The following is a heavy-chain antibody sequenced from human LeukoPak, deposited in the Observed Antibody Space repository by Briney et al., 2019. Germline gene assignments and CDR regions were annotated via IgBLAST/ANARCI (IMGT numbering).Heavy chain of an antibody. CDR2: IIPIFGTA. D-gene: IGHD2-21*02. CDR3: ASLRIAYCGGDCYSGRVFDI. V-gene: IGHV1-69*13. CDR1: GYTFTGYY. J-gene: IGHJ3*02. Sequence: SVKVSCKASGYTFTGYYMHWVRQAPGQGLEWMGGIIPIFGTANYAQKFQGRVTITADESTSTAYMELSSLRSEDTAVYYCASLRIAYCGGDCYSGRVFDIWGQGTMVTVSS.